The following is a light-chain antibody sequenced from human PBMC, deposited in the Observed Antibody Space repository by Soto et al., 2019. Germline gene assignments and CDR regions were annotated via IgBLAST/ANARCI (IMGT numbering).Light chain of an antibody. Sequence: QAVVTQEPSLTVSPGGTVTLTCGTSTGAVTSGHYPYWFQKKPGQAPRTLIYDTTNTHSWTPARFSGSLPGGKAALTLSGAQPEDEAEYYCLLSYGGARVFGGGTKLTVL. J-gene: IGLJ2*01. CDR2: DTT. CDR1: TGAVTSGHY. CDR3: LLSYGGARV. V-gene: IGLV7-46*01.